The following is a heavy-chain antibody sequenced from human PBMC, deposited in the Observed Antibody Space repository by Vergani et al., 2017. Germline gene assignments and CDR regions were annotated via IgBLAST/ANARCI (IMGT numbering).Heavy chain of an antibody. V-gene: IGHV4-34*01. CDR2: INHSGST. Sequence: QVQLQQWGAGLVKPSETLSLTCAVYGGSFSGYYWSWSRQPPGKWLEWIGEINHSGSTNYDPSLKSRVTISVDTSKNQFSRKLSSVTAADTFVYYCARRPNYYHNSGYSTYHYYCMDVCGQRSTVPVSS. J-gene: IGHJ6*02. CDR1: GGSFSGYY. D-gene: IGHD3-22*01. CDR3: ARRPNYYHNSGYSTYHYYCMDV.